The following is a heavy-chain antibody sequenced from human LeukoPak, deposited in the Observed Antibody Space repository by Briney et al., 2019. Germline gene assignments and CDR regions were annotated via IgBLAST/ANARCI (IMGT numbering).Heavy chain of an antibody. V-gene: IGHV3-7*01. CDR2: IKQDGSEK. CDR1: GFTFSSYW. CDR3: AREEGVATISGFDY. J-gene: IGHJ4*02. D-gene: IGHD5-12*01. Sequence: GGSLRLSCAASGFTFSSYWMSRVRQAPGKGLEWVANIKQDGSEKYYVDSVKGRFTISRDNAKNSLYLQMNSLRAEDTAVYYCAREEGVATISGFDYWGQGTLVTVSS.